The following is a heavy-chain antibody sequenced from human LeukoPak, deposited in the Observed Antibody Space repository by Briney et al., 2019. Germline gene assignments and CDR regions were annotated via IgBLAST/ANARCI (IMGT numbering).Heavy chain of an antibody. CDR3: VRASEPRHSGYPLGY. Sequence: GGSLRLSCAASGFTFSIYGMHWVRQAPGKGLGWVSRIKSDGSETSYADSVKGRFTIARDNAKNTLYLQMNSLRVEDAAVYYCVRASEPRHSGYPLGYWGQGTLVTVSS. CDR1: GFTFSIYG. V-gene: IGHV3-74*01. D-gene: IGHD5-12*01. CDR2: IKSDGSET. J-gene: IGHJ4*02.